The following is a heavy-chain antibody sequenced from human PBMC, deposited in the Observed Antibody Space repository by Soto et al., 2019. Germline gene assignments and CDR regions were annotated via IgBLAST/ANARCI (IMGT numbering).Heavy chain of an antibody. CDR1: GYTFTGYY. Sequence: QVQLVQSGAEVKKPGASVKVSCKASGYTFTGYYMHWVRQAPGQGLEWMGWINPNSGGTNYAQKFKGWVTMTRDTXIXXAYMELRRLRSDDTAVYYCASAGTSYGGNWDWFDYWGQGTLVTVSS. CDR2: INPNSGGT. D-gene: IGHD2-15*01. CDR3: ASAGTSYGGNWDWFDY. J-gene: IGHJ4*02. V-gene: IGHV1-2*04.